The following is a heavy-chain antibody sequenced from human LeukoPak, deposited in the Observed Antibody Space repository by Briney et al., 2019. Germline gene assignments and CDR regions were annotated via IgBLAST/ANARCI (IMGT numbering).Heavy chain of an antibody. J-gene: IGHJ4*02. V-gene: IGHV3-23*01. D-gene: IGHD6-13*01. CDR1: GFTFSSYA. Sequence: PGGSLRLSCAASGFTFSSYAMSWVRQAPGKGLEWVSAISGSGGSTYYADSVKGRFTISRDNSKNTLYLQMNSLRAEDTAVYYCATNAWDSSSWYYFDYWGQGTLVTVSS. CDR3: ATNAWDSSSWYYFDY. CDR2: ISGSGGST.